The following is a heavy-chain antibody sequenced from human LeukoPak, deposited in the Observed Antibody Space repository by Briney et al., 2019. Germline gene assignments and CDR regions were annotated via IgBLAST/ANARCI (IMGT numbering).Heavy chain of an antibody. D-gene: IGHD6-6*01. CDR1: GYTFTSYG. CDR3: ASTLIEYSSSLWFDP. Sequence: ASVKVSCKASGYTFTSYGISWARQAPGQGLEWMGWISAYNGNTNYAQKLQGRVTMTTDTSTSTAYMELRSLRSDDTAVYYCASTLIEYSSSLWFDPWGQGTLVTVSS. V-gene: IGHV1-18*01. J-gene: IGHJ5*02. CDR2: ISAYNGNT.